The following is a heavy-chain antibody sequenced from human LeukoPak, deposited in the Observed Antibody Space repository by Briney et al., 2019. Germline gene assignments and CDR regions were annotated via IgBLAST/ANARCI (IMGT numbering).Heavy chain of an antibody. CDR3: ARSQYSSWGSYRPLFDY. J-gene: IGHJ4*02. D-gene: IGHD3-16*02. Sequence: SETLSLTCAVYGGPFSGYYWSWIRQPPGKGLEWIGYIYYSGSTNYNPSLKSRVTISVDTSKNQFSLKLSSVTAADTAVYYCARSQYSSWGSYRPLFDYWGQGTLVTVSS. CDR2: IYYSGST. V-gene: IGHV4-59*01. CDR1: GGPFSGYY.